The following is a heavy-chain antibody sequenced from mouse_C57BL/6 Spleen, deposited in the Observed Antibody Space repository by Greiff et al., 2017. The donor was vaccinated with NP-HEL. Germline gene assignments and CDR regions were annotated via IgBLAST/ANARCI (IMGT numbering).Heavy chain of an antibody. J-gene: IGHJ1*03. Sequence: QVQLQQPGPGLVQPSQSLSITCTVSGFSLTSYGVHWVRQSPGKGLEWLGVIWSGGSTDYNAAFISRLSISKDNSKSQVFFKMNSLQADDTAIYYCARKGDDGYHGYFDVWGTGTTVTVSS. CDR3: ARKGDDGYHGYFDV. CDR2: IWSGGST. D-gene: IGHD2-3*01. V-gene: IGHV2-2*01. CDR1: GFSLTSYG.